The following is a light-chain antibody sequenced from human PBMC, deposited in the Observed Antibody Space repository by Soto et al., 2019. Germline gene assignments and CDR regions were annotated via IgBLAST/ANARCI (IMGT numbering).Light chain of an antibody. CDR3: QQYNNWPIT. CDR1: QSVSSN. CDR2: GAS. Sequence: EIVMTQSPATLSVSPGERATLSCRASQSVSSNLAWYQQKPGQAPRLLIYGASTRATGIPARFSGSRSGTEFTLPISSLQSEHFAVYYCQQYNNWPITFGPGTKVDIK. J-gene: IGKJ3*01. V-gene: IGKV3-15*01.